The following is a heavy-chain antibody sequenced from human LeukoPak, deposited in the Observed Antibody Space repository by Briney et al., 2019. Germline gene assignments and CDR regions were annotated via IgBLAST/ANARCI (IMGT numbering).Heavy chain of an antibody. J-gene: IGHJ6*02. D-gene: IGHD6-19*01. CDR3: ARDLSSGWYSPYYYYYGMDV. CDR1: GYTFTSYY. Sequence: GASVKVSCKASGYTFTSYYMHWARQAPGQGLEWMGWISAYNGNTNYAQKLQGRVTMTTDTSTSTAYMELRSLRSDDTAVYYCARDLSSGWYSPYYYYYGMDVWGQGTTVTVSS. CDR2: ISAYNGNT. V-gene: IGHV1-18*04.